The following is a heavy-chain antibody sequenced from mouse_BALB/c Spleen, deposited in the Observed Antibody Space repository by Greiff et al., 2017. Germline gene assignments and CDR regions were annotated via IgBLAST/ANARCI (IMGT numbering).Heavy chain of an antibody. V-gene: IGHV5-9-4*01. Sequence: EVMLVESGGGLVKPGGSLKLSCAASGFTFSSYAMSWVRQSPEKRLEWVAEISSGGSYTYYPDTVTGRFTISRDNAKNTLYLEMSSLRSEDTAMYYCARGDDYAWFAYWGQGTLVTVSA. J-gene: IGHJ3*01. D-gene: IGHD2-4*01. CDR3: ARGDDYAWFAY. CDR2: ISSGGSYT. CDR1: GFTFSSYA.